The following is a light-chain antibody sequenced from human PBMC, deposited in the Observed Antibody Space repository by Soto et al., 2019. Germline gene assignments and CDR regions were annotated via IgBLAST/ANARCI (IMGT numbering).Light chain of an antibody. CDR3: AAWDDSLRAVV. CDR1: RSNIGTYT. Sequence: QPVLIQSPSASGTPGQRVTISCSGSRSNIGTYTVNWYQQLPGTAPTLLIYRNHQRPSGVPDRFSGSKSGTSASLAISGPQSEDEADYYCAAWDDSLRAVVFGGGTKLTVL. J-gene: IGLJ2*01. CDR2: RNH. V-gene: IGLV1-44*01.